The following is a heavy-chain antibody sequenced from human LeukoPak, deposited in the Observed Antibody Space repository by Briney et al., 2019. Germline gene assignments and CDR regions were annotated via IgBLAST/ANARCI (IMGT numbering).Heavy chain of an antibody. CDR3: ASEREFRGVVYFAY. D-gene: IGHD3-10*01. CDR1: GYTFTNYG. CDR2: ISAYNGNT. Sequence: ASVKVSCKASGYTFTNYGIGWVRQAPGQGLEWMGWISAYNGNTNYAQKLQGRVTMTRDTSTSTAYVELRSLTSDDTAVYYCASEREFRGVVYFAYWGQGTLITVSS. J-gene: IGHJ4*02. V-gene: IGHV1-18*01.